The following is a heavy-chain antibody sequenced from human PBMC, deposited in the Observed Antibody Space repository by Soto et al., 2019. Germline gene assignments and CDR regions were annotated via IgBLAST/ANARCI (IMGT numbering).Heavy chain of an antibody. J-gene: IGHJ4*02. D-gene: IGHD2-21*01. CDR1: GGSVNIGTYY. V-gene: IGHV4-61*01. CDR2: IHYSGST. Sequence: QVQLQESGPGLVKPSETLSLTCTVPGGSVNIGTYYRSWIRQPPGKGLEWIGFIHYSGSTNYNPSLKSRVTMSVDTFKNQFSLKLTYVNAADTAVDYCTRGGDAYKNGHWGQGTLVTVSS. CDR3: TRGGDAYKNGH.